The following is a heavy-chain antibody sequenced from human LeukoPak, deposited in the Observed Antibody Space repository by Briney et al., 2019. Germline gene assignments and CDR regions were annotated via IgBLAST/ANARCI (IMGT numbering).Heavy chain of an antibody. D-gene: IGHD4-17*01. Sequence: GGSLRLSCAVSGFTFDDYDMRWVRQAPGKGLMWVSRINTHGNITSYADSVKGRFTISRDNVKNVVYLQMNSLRGEDTAVYYCTVTTGFYWGQGTLVSVSS. CDR3: TVTTGFY. V-gene: IGHV3-74*01. J-gene: IGHJ4*02. CDR1: GFTFDDYD. CDR2: INTHGNIT.